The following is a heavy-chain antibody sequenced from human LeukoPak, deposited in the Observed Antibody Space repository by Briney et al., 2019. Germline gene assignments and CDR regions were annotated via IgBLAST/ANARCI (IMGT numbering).Heavy chain of an antibody. CDR1: GGSVSSGSYY. V-gene: IGHV4-61*01. CDR2: IYYSGNT. Sequence: PSETLSLTSTVSGGSVSSGSYYWSWVRQPPGKGLEWIGYIYYSGNTNYNPSLKSRLTMSADRSRNQFSLNLNSVTAADTAVYYCARINWNFFDYWGQGILVTVSS. D-gene: IGHD1-1*01. CDR3: ARINWNFFDY. J-gene: IGHJ4*02.